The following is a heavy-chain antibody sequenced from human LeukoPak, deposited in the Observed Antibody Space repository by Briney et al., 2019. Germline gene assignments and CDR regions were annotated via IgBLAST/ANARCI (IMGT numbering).Heavy chain of an antibody. V-gene: IGHV3-30-3*01. CDR1: GFTFSSYA. Sequence: GRSLRLSCAASGFTFSSYAMHWVRQAPGKGLEWVAVISYDGSNKYYADSVKGRFTISRDNSKNTLYLQMNSLRAEDTAVYYCAREGPSGWVFDYWGQGTLVTVSS. J-gene: IGHJ4*02. CDR2: ISYDGSNK. D-gene: IGHD6-19*01. CDR3: AREGPSGWVFDY.